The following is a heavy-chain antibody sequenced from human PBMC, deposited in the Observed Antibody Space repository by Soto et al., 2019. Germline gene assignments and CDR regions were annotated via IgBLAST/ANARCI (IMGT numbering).Heavy chain of an antibody. CDR3: ARASSHFCCSGGSCFDV. Sequence: EVQVVESGGGLVKPGGSLRLSCAPFGFTFSDHGMNWVRQTPGKGLEWVAFISSKSSLRYYADSVRGRFTISRDNAENSLSLQMNSLRVDDTGLYFCARASSHFCCSGGSCFDVWGQGTLVTVS. V-gene: IGHV3-21*02. J-gene: IGHJ4*02. CDR1: GFTFSDHG. D-gene: IGHD2-15*01. CDR2: ISSKSSLR.